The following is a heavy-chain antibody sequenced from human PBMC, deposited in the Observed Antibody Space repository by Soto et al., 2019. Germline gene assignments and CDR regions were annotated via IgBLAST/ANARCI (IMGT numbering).Heavy chain of an antibody. D-gene: IGHD3-9*01. Sequence: QVQLQESGPGLVKPSETLSLTCTVSGDSINTYYWNWIRQPLGKGLEWIGYIYNSGSNKYNPSLKSRVTIPVDTSTSQFSLRLTSVTSADTAVYYCSRRQLRFVDAYGLDVWGQGTTVTVSS. J-gene: IGHJ6*02. V-gene: IGHV4-59*08. CDR2: IYNSGSN. CDR1: GDSINTYY. CDR3: SRRQLRFVDAYGLDV.